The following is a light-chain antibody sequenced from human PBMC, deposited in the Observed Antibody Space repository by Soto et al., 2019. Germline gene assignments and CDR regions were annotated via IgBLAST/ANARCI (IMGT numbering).Light chain of an antibody. V-gene: IGLV1-40*01. CDR2: GNN. J-gene: IGLJ1*01. Sequence: QSVLTQPPSVSGAPGQRVTISCTGSSSNIGAGYDVHWYQQLPGTAPKLFIYGNNNRPSGVPDRFSGSRSGTSASLAITGLQAEDEADYYCQSYDSSLSSYVFGTGTKLTVL. CDR3: QSYDSSLSSYV. CDR1: SSNIGAGYD.